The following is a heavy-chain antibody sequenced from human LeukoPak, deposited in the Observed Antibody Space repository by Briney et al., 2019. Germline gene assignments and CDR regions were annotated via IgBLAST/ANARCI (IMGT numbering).Heavy chain of an antibody. CDR2: IYYSGST. J-gene: IGHJ4*02. CDR3: ARGVGYSGYDQFDY. D-gene: IGHD5-12*01. Sequence: SETLSLTCTVSGGSISSSSYYWGWIRQPPGKGLEWIGSIYYSGSTNYNPSLKSRVTISVDTSKNQFSLKLSSVPAADTAVYYCARGVGYSGYDQFDYWGQGTLVTVSS. V-gene: IGHV4-39*07. CDR1: GGSISSSSYY.